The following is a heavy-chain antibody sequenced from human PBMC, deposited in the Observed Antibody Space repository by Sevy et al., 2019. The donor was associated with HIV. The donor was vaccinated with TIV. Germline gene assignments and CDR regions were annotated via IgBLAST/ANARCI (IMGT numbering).Heavy chain of an antibody. D-gene: IGHD6-13*01. J-gene: IGHJ4*01. Sequence: GGSLRLSCAASGFTFSGSAIHWVRQASGKGLEWIGRIRNKANSYATVYAESVKGRFTISRDDSKNTAYLQMNSLKTDDTAVYYCTRREMGSSSWYPYFDSWGHGTLVTVSS. V-gene: IGHV3-73*01. CDR3: TRREMGSSSWYPYFDS. CDR2: IRNKANSYAT. CDR1: GFTFSGSA.